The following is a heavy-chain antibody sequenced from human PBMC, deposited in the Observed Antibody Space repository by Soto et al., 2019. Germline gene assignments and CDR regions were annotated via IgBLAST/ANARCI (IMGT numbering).Heavy chain of an antibody. D-gene: IGHD3-3*01. CDR3: ARVRHDFWSGYALDYYYYMDV. CDR2: IKQDGSEK. Sequence: AGGSLRLSCAASGFTFSSYWMSWVRQAPGKGLEWVANIKQDGSEKHYVDSVKGRFTISRDNAKNSLYLQMNSLRAEDTAVYYCARVRHDFWSGYALDYYYYMDVWGKGTTVTVSS. V-gene: IGHV3-7*01. CDR1: GFTFSSYW. J-gene: IGHJ6*03.